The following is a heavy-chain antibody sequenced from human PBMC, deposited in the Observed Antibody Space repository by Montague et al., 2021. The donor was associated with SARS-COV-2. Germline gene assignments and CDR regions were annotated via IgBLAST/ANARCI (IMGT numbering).Heavy chain of an antibody. CDR2: IYHSGST. CDR1: GLSISTGYY. Sequence: SETLSLTCTVSGLSISTGYYWGWIRQPPGKGLVWIGSIYHSGSTYYNPSLKSRVTISVDTSKNQFSLQLISVTAADAAVYYCASSYDSTGHVGYWGQGTLVTVSS. D-gene: IGHD3-22*01. CDR3: ASSYDSTGHVGY. V-gene: IGHV4-38-2*02. J-gene: IGHJ4*02.